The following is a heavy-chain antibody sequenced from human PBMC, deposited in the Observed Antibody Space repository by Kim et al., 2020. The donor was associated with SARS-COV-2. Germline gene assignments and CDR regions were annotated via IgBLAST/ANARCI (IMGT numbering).Heavy chain of an antibody. V-gene: IGHV1-69*13. CDR1: GDTFSNFG. CDR3: ARDLLDGPPRYASGFDY. J-gene: IGHJ4*02. Sequence: SVKVSCKTSGDTFSNFGISWVRQAPGHGLEWMGGIIPIFATTNYALKFQGRVTITADESTSTVYMEVSSLRSEDTAVYFCARDLLDGPPRYASGFDYWGQGTLISVSS. D-gene: IGHD6-19*01. CDR2: IIPIFATT.